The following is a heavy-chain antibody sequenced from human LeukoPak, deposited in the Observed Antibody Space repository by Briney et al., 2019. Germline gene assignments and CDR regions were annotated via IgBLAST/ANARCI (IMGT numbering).Heavy chain of an antibody. CDR1: GFAFNSYV. CDR2: IDTSSTTM. J-gene: IGHJ4*02. D-gene: IGHD6-19*01. Sequence: GGSLRLSCAASGFAFNSYVMTWVRQAPGKGLEWVSFIDTSSTTMYYTDSVKGRFTISRDNAKNSLYLQMNGLKVEDTAVYYCARVSSGWYAQDKYFDYWGQGTLVTVSS. CDR3: ARVSSGWYAQDKYFDY. V-gene: IGHV3-48*04.